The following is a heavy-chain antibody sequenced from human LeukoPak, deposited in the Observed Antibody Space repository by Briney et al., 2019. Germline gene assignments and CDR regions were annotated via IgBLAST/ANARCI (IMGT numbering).Heavy chain of an antibody. J-gene: IGHJ3*02. Sequence: SGGSLRLSCAASGFTFSSYGMHWVRQAPGKGLEWVSAISGSGGSTYYADSVKGRFTISRDNSKNTLYLQMNSLRAEDTAVYYCARGYCSSTSCYLDAFDIWGQGTMVTVSS. CDR2: ISGSGGST. CDR3: ARGYCSSTSCYLDAFDI. D-gene: IGHD2-2*01. V-gene: IGHV3-23*01. CDR1: GFTFSSYG.